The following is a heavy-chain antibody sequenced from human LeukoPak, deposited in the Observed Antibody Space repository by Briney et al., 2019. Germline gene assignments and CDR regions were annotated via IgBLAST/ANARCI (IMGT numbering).Heavy chain of an antibody. Sequence: GGSLRLSCAASRFIFSTYGMHWVRQAPGKGLEWVAFIRPDGSNEYYAASVRGRFAISRDNSQNTLHLQMNSLRLEDTAVYYCARRGHGYGSPFDYWGQGTLVTVSS. CDR2: IRPDGSNE. D-gene: IGHD5-18*01. V-gene: IGHV3-30*02. J-gene: IGHJ4*02. CDR3: ARRGHGYGSPFDY. CDR1: RFIFSTYG.